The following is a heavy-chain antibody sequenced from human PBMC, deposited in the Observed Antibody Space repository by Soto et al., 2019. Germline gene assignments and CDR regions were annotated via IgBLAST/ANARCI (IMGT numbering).Heavy chain of an antibody. D-gene: IGHD3-3*01. CDR1: GGSISSSNW. Sequence: LSLTCAVSGGSISSSNWWSWVRQPPGKGLEWIGEIYHGGSTNYNPSLKSRVTISVDKSKNQFSLKLSSVTAADTAVYYCARARITIFGSTPWFDPWGQGXLVTVYS. J-gene: IGHJ5*02. CDR2: IYHGGST. CDR3: ARARITIFGSTPWFDP. V-gene: IGHV4-4*02.